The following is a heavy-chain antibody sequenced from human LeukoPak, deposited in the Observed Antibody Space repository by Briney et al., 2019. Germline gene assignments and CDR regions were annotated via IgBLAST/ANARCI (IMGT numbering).Heavy chain of an antibody. CDR2: INSDGSST. Sequence: PGGSLRLSCTASGFSLSRYWMHWVRQAPGKGLVWVSRINSDGSSTNYADSVKGRFTISRDNAKNTLFLEMKSLRAEETAVYYCATGDGDSRYYFDSWGQGTQVTVSS. D-gene: IGHD4-17*01. J-gene: IGHJ4*02. CDR1: GFSLSRYW. CDR3: ATGDGDSRYYFDS. V-gene: IGHV3-74*01.